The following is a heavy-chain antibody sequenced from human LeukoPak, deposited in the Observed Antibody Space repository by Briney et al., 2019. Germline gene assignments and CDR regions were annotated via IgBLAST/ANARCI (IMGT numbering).Heavy chain of an antibody. J-gene: IGHJ6*02. CDR3: ARFRDGVFSGGDYYNGKEV. CDR2: IWYDGSNK. D-gene: IGHD3-16*01. Sequence: GRSLRLSCAASGFTFSSFGMHWVRQGPDKGLEWVALIWYDGSNKHYADSVKGRYNVSRDNSRNTLYLHMNSLRVEDTAVYYCARFRDGVFSGGDYYNGKEVWGQGTTGTV. CDR1: GFTFSSFG. V-gene: IGHV3-33*01.